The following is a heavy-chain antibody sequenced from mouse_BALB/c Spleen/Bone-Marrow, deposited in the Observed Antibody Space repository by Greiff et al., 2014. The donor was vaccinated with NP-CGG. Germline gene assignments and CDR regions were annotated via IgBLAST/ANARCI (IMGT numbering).Heavy chain of an antibody. V-gene: IGHV14-4*02. CDR2: IDPENGDT. CDR1: GFNIKDYY. D-gene: IGHD2-12*01. CDR3: NAWGDDDYYAMDY. J-gene: IGHJ4*01. Sequence: EVQRVESGAELVRSGASVRLSCTASGFNIKDYYVHWVKQRPEQGLEWIGWIDPENGDTEYAPKFQGEATMTADTSSNTAYLHLSSLTSEDTAVYSCNAWGDDDYYAMDYWGQGTSVTVSS.